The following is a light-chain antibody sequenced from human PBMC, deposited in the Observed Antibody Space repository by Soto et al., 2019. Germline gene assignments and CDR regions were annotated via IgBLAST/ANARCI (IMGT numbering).Light chain of an antibody. CDR3: HQYNNWPPAT. CDR2: GAS. CDR1: QNVINN. V-gene: IGKV3-15*01. J-gene: IGKJ4*01. Sequence: EVVMTPSPATLSVSPGGRVTPSCRGRQNVINNLAWYQQKPGQAPRLLISGASSRATGIPARFSGSGSGTEFTLTISSLQPEDFAVYYCHQYNNWPPATFGGGTKVDIK.